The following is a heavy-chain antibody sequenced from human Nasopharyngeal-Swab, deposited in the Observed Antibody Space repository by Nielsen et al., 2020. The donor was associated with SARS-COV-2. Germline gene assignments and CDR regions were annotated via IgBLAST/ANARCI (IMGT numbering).Heavy chain of an antibody. CDR2: FDPEDGET. J-gene: IGHJ4*02. V-gene: IGHV1-24*01. CDR3: ARGRAEYSSGVRGPYYFDY. Sequence: ASVKVSCKVSGYTLTELSMHWVRQAPGKGLEWMGGFDPEDGETIYAQKFQGRVTMTEDTSTDTAYMELSSLRSDDTAVYYCARGRAEYSSGVRGPYYFDYWGQGTLVTVSS. CDR1: GYTLTELS. D-gene: IGHD6-19*01.